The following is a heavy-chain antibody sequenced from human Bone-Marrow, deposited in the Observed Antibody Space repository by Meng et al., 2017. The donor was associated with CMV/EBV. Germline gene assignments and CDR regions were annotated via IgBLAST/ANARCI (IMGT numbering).Heavy chain of an antibody. CDR2: IYSGGST. V-gene: IGHV3-66*02. CDR1: GFTFSNAW. Sequence: GGSLRLSCAASGFTFSNAWMSWVRQAPGKGLEWVSVIYSGGSTYYADSVKGRFTISRDNSKNTLYLQMNSLRAEDTAVYYCARGYCSSTSCYKNGMDVWGQGTTVTVSS. J-gene: IGHJ6*02. CDR3: ARGYCSSTSCYKNGMDV. D-gene: IGHD2-2*02.